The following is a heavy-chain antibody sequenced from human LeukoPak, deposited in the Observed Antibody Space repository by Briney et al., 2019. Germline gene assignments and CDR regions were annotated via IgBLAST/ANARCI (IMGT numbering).Heavy chain of an antibody. J-gene: IGHJ3*02. CDR1: GFTFSSYA. CDR2: ISYDGSNK. D-gene: IGHD3-22*01. Sequence: PGRSLRLSCAASGFTFSSYAMHWVRQAPGKGLEWVAVISYDGSNKYYADSVKGRFTISRDNSKNTLYLQMNSLRAEDTAVYYCARDATYDSSGYRSDVGALDIWGQGTMVTVSS. V-gene: IGHV3-30*04. CDR3: ARDATYDSSGYRSDVGALDI.